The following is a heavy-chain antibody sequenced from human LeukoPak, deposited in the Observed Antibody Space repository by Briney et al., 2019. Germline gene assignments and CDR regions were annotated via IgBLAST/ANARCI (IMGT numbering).Heavy chain of an antibody. D-gene: IGHD6-13*01. Sequence: PSETLSLTCTVSGGSISSYYWSWIRQPPGKGLEWIGYIYYSGVTNYNPSLKSRVTISVDTSKNQFSLKLSSVTAADTAVYYCARLVAAAADYWGQGTLVTVSS. CDR3: ARLVAAAADY. J-gene: IGHJ4*02. V-gene: IGHV4-59*01. CDR2: IYYSGVT. CDR1: GGSISSYY.